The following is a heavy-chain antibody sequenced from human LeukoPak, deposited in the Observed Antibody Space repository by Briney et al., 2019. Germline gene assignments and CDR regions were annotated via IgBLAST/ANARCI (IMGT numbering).Heavy chain of an antibody. CDR3: ARGLVDDYGDYVGAFDI. V-gene: IGHV4-61*02. CDR2: IYTSGST. CDR1: GGSISSGSYY. Sequence: PSQTLSLTCTVSGGSISSGSYYWSWIRQPAGTGLEWIGRIYTSGSTNYNPSLKSRVTISVDTSKNQFSLKLSSVTAADTAVYYCARGLVDDYGDYVGAFDIWGQGTMVTVSS. D-gene: IGHD4-17*01. J-gene: IGHJ3*02.